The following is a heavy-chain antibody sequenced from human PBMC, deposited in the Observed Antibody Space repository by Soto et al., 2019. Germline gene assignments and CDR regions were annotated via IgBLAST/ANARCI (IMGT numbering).Heavy chain of an antibody. V-gene: IGHV4-39*01. D-gene: IGHD6-19*01. CDR3: ADMRGQWLPRD. Sequence: QLQLQESGPRLVEPSETLSLTCTVSGGSISGSDYYWAWLRQPPGKGLEWLGTIYRTGTAYYNPSLKIRVTLFVDPSKNQFFLILNSVSAADTAVYFCADMRGQWLPRDWGQGTLVTVSS. CDR2: IYRTGTA. CDR1: GGSISGSDYY. J-gene: IGHJ4*02.